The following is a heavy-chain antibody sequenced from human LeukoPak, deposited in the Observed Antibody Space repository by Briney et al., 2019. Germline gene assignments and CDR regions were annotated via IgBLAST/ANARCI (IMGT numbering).Heavy chain of an antibody. D-gene: IGHD2-15*01. CDR2: IQYDGSTT. J-gene: IGHJ3*02. V-gene: IGHV3-74*01. Sequence: TGGSLRLSCAASGFNFDDYGMSWVRQAPGKGLVWVARIQYDGSTTNYADSVKGRFTISRDNAKKTLYVQMNSLRAEDTAVYYCARALVAGVTLNALDIWGQGTMVTVSS. CDR1: GFNFDDYG. CDR3: ARALVAGVTLNALDI.